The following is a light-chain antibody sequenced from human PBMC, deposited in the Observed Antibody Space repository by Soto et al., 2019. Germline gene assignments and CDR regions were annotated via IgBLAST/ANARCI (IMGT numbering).Light chain of an antibody. V-gene: IGKV3-15*01. Sequence: EIVMTQSPAPLSVSPGERATLSCRASQSVSSNLAWYQQKPGQAPRLLIYGASTRATGIPARFSGSGSGTEFTLTISSLQSEDFAVYYCQQYNNLPPTEYTFGQGTKLEIK. CDR3: QQYNNLPPTEYT. CDR1: QSVSSN. J-gene: IGKJ2*01. CDR2: GAS.